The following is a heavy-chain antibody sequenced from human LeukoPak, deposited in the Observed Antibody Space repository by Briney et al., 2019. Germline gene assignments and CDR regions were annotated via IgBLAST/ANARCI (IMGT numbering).Heavy chain of an antibody. CDR2: ISNDGSTK. V-gene: IGHV3-30-3*01. J-gene: IGHJ4*02. CDR3: AKDSPLDY. CDR1: GFTFSSYA. Sequence: GGSLRLSCAASGFTFSSYAMHWVRQTPGKGLEWVAVISNDGSTKYYADSVKGRFTISRDNSKNTLYLQMNSLRAEDTAVYYCAKDSPLDYWGQGTLVTVSS.